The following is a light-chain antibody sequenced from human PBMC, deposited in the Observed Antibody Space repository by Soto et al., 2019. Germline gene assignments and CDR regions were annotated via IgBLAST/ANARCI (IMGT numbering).Light chain of an antibody. CDR2: GAS. CDR3: QQYGSSPEWT. Sequence: EVLLTQSPATLSLSPGERATLSCRASQSVSSRFLAWYQQKPGQAPRPLMSGASRRATGVPDRFSGSGSGTDFTLTISRLEPEDLAVYYCQQYGSSPEWTFGQGTKVDIK. V-gene: IGKV3-20*01. CDR1: QSVSSRF. J-gene: IGKJ1*01.